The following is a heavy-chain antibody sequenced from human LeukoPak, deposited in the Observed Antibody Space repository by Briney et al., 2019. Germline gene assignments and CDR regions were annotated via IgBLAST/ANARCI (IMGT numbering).Heavy chain of an antibody. Sequence: SETLSLTCTVSGASVSSGSYFWSWIRQPPGKGLEWIGYIYYTGSTNYNPSLKSRVTISVDTSKNQFSLKLSSVTAADTTVYYCAREVSSTSTCIDYWGQGTLVSASS. CDR2: IYYTGST. CDR3: AREVSSTSTCIDY. CDR1: GASVSSGSYF. D-gene: IGHD6-13*01. J-gene: IGHJ4*02. V-gene: IGHV4-61*01.